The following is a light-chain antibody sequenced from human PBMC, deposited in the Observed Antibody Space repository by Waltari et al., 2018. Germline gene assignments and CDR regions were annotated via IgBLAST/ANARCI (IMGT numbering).Light chain of an antibody. CDR1: SSDVGGYNH. Sequence: QSALTQPASVSGSPGQSITISCTGTSSDVGGYNHVSWYQQHPGKAPNLMIYDVSSRPSGVSNRFFGSKSGNTASLTISGLQAEDEAVDCCSSYSTSITPYVFGTGTKVTVL. CDR3: SSYSTSITPYV. CDR2: DVS. V-gene: IGLV2-14*03. J-gene: IGLJ1*01.